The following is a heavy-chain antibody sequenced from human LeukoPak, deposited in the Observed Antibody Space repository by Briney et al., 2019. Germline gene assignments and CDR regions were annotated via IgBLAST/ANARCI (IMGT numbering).Heavy chain of an antibody. CDR3: ARDTYSSSWYGYFDY. V-gene: IGHV3-53*01. CDR1: GFTVSSNY. CDR2: IYSGGST. J-gene: IGHJ4*02. Sequence: GGSLRLSCAASGFTVSSNYMSWVRQAPGKGLEWVSVIYSGGSTYYADSVKGRFTISRDNSKNTLYLQMNSLRAEDTAVYYCARDTYSSSWYGYFDYWGQGTLVTVSS. D-gene: IGHD6-13*01.